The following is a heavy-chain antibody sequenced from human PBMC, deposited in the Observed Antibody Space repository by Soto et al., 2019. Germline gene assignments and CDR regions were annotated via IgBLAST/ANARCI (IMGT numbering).Heavy chain of an antibody. CDR1: GGSISSYY. CDR3: ARSTIYIPIFGVVTDYGMDV. V-gene: IGHV4-59*01. Sequence: QVQLQESGPGLVKPSETLSLTCTVSGGSISSYYWSWIRQPPGQGLEWIGYIYYSGSTNHNPSLQGRVPISVDTSKNQCSLGLSSVTAADTAVYYCARSTIYIPIFGVVTDYGMDVWSHGTTVTVSS. J-gene: IGHJ6*02. CDR2: IYYSGST. D-gene: IGHD3-3*01.